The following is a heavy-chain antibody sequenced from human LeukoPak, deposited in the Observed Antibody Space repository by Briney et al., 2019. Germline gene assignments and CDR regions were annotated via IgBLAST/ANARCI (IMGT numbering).Heavy chain of an antibody. J-gene: IGHJ5*02. CDR3: AREPRYCTNGVCFCWFDP. CDR2: IKQDGSEK. V-gene: IGHV3-7*01. CDR1: GFTFISYW. D-gene: IGHD2-8*01. Sequence: GGSLRVSCAASGFTFISYWMSWVRQAQGKGLEWVANIKQDGSEKYYVDSVKGRFTISRDNAKNSLYLQMNSLRAEDTAVYYCAREPRYCTNGVCFCWFDPWGQGTLVTVSS.